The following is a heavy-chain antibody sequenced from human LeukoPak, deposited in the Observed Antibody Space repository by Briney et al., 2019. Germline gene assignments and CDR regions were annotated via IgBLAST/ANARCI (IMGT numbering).Heavy chain of an antibody. Sequence: SQTLSLTCTVSGGSISSGGYYWSWIRQPPGKGLEWIGEINHSGSTNYNPSLKSRVTISVDTSKNQFSLKLSSVTAADTAVYYCARGSYYSKPPGASRYGMDVWGQGTTVTVSS. V-gene: IGHV4-30-2*01. CDR3: ARGSYYSKPPGASRYGMDV. CDR2: INHSGST. J-gene: IGHJ6*02. CDR1: GGSISSGGYY. D-gene: IGHD4-11*01.